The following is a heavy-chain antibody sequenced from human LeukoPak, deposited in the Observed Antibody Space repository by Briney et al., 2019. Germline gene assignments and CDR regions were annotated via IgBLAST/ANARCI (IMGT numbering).Heavy chain of an antibody. D-gene: IGHD6-13*01. Sequence: SETLSLTFTVSGGSISSYYCSWIRQPPGKGLEWIGYIYYSGSTNYNPSLKSRVTISVDTSKNQFSLKLSSVTAAETAVYYCARGRYSSSWYVDYWGQGTLVTVSS. CDR1: GGSISSYY. J-gene: IGHJ4*02. CDR2: IYYSGST. CDR3: ARGRYSSSWYVDY. V-gene: IGHV4-59*01.